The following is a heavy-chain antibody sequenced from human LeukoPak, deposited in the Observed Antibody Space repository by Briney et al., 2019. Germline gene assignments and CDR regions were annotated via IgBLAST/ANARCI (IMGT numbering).Heavy chain of an antibody. J-gene: IGHJ5*02. Sequence: GGSLRLSCAASGFTFSGSAMHWVRQASGKGLEWVGRIRSKANSYATAYAASVKGRFTISRDDSKNTAYLLMNSLKTEDTAVYYCTRLDWFDPWGQGTLVTVSS. CDR2: IRSKANSYAT. CDR3: TRLDWFDP. CDR1: GFTFSGSA. V-gene: IGHV3-73*01.